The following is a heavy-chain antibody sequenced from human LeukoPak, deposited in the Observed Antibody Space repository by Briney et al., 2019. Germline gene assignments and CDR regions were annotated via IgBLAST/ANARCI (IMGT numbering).Heavy chain of an antibody. CDR2: IIPIFGTA. D-gene: IGHD2-2*02. V-gene: IGHV1-69*13. Sequence: SVKVSCKASGGTFSSYAISWVRQAPGQGLEWMGGIIPIFGTANYAQKFQGRVTITADESTSTAYMELSSLRSEDTAVYYCARGMRYCSSTSCYTGDYWGQGTLVTVSS. CDR3: ARGMRYCSSTSCYTGDY. J-gene: IGHJ4*02. CDR1: GGTFSSYA.